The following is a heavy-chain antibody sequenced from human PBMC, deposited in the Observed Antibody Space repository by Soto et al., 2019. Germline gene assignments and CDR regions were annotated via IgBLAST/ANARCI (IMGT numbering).Heavy chain of an antibody. V-gene: IGHV3-33*05. CDR1: GFIFSSYG. J-gene: IGHJ4*02. CDR3: ARDGGDFDY. CDR2: ISHDGNKK. Sequence: QVQLVETGGGVVQPGRSLRLSCATSGFIFSSYGIHWLRQAPGKGLEWLAIISHDGNKKYYADSVKGLFTISRDNSKNTVYLQMDSLRVEDTAVYYCARDGGDFDYWGQGTLVTVSS. D-gene: IGHD3-16*01.